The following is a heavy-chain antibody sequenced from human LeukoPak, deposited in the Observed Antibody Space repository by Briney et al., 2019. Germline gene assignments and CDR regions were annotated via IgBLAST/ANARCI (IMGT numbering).Heavy chain of an antibody. CDR3: ARLASNYYGSGSNCFDY. D-gene: IGHD3-10*01. Sequence: PSETLSLTCTVSGGSVSSGSYYWSWIRQPPGKGLEWIGYIYYSGSTNYNPSLKSRVTISVDTSKNQFSLNLSSVTAADTAVYYCARLASNYYGSGSNCFDYWGQGTLVTVSS. CDR1: GGSVSSGSYY. CDR2: IYYSGST. J-gene: IGHJ4*02. V-gene: IGHV4-61*01.